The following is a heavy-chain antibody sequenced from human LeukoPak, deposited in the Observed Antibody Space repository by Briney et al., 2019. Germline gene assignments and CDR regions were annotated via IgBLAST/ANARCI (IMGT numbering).Heavy chain of an antibody. CDR1: GNTFTSYD. J-gene: IGHJ3*02. CDR2: INPNNGGT. D-gene: IGHD3-22*01. CDR3: AGEDNSSGYRPFDI. Sequence: GASVKVSCKASGNTFTSYDINWVRQAPGQGLDWMGRINPNNGGTNYAQKFQGRVTMTRDMSMSTAYMELSRLRSDDTAVYYCAGEDNSSGYRPFDIWGQGTMVTVPS. V-gene: IGHV1-2*06.